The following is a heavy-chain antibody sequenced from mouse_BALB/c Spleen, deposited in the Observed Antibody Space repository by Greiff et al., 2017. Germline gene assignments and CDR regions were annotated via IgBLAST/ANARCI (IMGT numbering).Heavy chain of an antibody. CDR2: IYWDDDK. Sequence: QVTLKESGPGILQPSQTLSLTCSFSGFSLSTSGMGVSWIRQPSGKGLEWLAHIYWDDDKRYNPSLKSRLTISKDTSRNQVFLKITSVDTADTATYYCARYNWDGYAMDYWGQGTSVTVSS. D-gene: IGHD4-1*01. V-gene: IGHV8-12*01. J-gene: IGHJ4*01. CDR1: GFSLSTSGMG. CDR3: ARYNWDGYAMDY.